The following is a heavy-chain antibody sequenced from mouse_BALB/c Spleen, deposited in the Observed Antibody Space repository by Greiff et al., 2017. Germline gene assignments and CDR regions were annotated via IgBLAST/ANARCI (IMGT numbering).Heavy chain of an antibody. V-gene: IGHV1-20*02. CDR2: INPYNGDT. Sequence: EVKVVESGPELVKPGASVKISCKASGYSFTGYFMNWVMQSHGKSLEWIGRINPYNGDTFYNQKFKGKATLTVDKSSSTAHMELRSLASEDSAVYYCARSGKGAWFAYWGQGTLVTVSA. D-gene: IGHD3-1*01. CDR1: GYSFTGYF. CDR3: ARSGKGAWFAY. J-gene: IGHJ3*01.